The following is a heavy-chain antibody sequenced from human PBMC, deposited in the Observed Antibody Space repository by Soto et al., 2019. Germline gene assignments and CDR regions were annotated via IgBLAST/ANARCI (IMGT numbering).Heavy chain of an antibody. Sequence: PSETLSLTGTVSGGSISSGCYYWSWIRQHPGKGLEWIGYIYYIGSTYYNPSLKSRVTISVDTSKNQFSLKLSSVTAADTAVYYCARFRRKGGEWFDPCGQGILVTVCS. CDR2: IYYIGST. CDR1: GGSISSGCYY. J-gene: IGHJ5*02. V-gene: IGHV4-31*03. D-gene: IGHD2-15*01. CDR3: ARFRRKGGEWFDP.